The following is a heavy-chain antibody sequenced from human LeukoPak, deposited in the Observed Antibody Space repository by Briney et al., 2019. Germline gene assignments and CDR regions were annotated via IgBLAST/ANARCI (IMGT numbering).Heavy chain of an antibody. J-gene: IGHJ3*02. Sequence: KPGGSLRLSCAASGFSFRSYSMNWVRQAPGKGLEWVSSISSSRSYIYYADSVKGRFTTSRDNAKNSLYLQMNSLRAEDTAVYYCARDWGEYSSSWSGDGFYIWGQGTMVTVSS. D-gene: IGHD6-13*01. V-gene: IGHV3-21*01. CDR1: GFSFRSYS. CDR2: ISSSRSYI. CDR3: ARDWGEYSSSWSGDGFYI.